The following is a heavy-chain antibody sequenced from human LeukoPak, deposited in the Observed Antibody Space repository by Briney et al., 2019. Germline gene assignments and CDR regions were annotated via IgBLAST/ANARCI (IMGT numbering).Heavy chain of an antibody. J-gene: IGHJ2*01. CDR1: GFTFSSYA. Sequence: LTGGSLRLSCAASGFTFSSYAMSWVRQAPGKGLEWVSAISGSGGSTYYADSVKGRFTISRDNSKNTLYLQMNSLRAEDTAVYYCAKRPNDYGDYVHNSNWYFDLWGRGTLVTVSS. CDR3: AKRPNDYGDYVHNSNWYFDL. V-gene: IGHV3-23*01. D-gene: IGHD4-17*01. CDR2: ISGSGGST.